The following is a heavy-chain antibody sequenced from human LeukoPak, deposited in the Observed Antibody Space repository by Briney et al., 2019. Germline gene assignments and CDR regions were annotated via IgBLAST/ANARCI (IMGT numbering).Heavy chain of an antibody. CDR1: GFTFSSFG. CDR2: ISDSGSST. CDR3: ARTTGRYKWLRFYMDV. V-gene: IGHV3-23*01. Sequence: GGSLRLSCAASGFTFSSFGMTWVRQAPGKGLEWVSLISDSGSSTYYADSVKGRFTISRDNSKNTLYLQMNSLRAEDTAVYYCARTTGRYKWLRFYMDVWGKGTTVTVSS. J-gene: IGHJ6*03. D-gene: IGHD5-12*01.